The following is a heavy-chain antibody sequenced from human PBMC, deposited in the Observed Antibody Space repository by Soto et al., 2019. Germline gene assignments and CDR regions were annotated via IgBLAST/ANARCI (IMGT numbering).Heavy chain of an antibody. V-gene: IGHV4-59*01. Sequence: PSETLSLTCTVSGGSISSYYWSWIRQPPGKGLEWIGYIYYSGSTNYNPSLKSRVTISVDTSKNRFSLKLSSVTAADTAVYYCARAARLGDFWFDPWGQGTLVTVSS. D-gene: IGHD3-10*01. J-gene: IGHJ5*02. CDR3: ARAARLGDFWFDP. CDR2: IYYSGST. CDR1: GGSISSYY.